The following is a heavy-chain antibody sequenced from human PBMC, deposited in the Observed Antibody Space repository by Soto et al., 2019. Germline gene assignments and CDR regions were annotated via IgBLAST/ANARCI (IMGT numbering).Heavy chain of an antibody. CDR2: IYYSGST. CDR1: GGSISSYY. CDR3: ARVVGGYLTFDY. V-gene: IGHV4-59*01. J-gene: IGHJ4*02. Sequence: QVQLQESGPGLVKPSETLSLTCTVSGGSISSYYWSWIRQPPGKGLEWIGYIYYSGSTNYNPSLKSRVTISVDTSKNQFSMKLSSVTSADTAVYYCARVVGGYLTFDYCGQGTLVTVSS. D-gene: IGHD3-22*01.